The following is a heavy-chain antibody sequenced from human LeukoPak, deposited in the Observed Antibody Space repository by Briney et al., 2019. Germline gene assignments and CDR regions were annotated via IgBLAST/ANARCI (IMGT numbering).Heavy chain of an antibody. D-gene: IGHD5-12*01. CDR1: GFTFSSYW. CDR2: IKQDGSEK. CDR3: ARELDIVATIYFDY. Sequence: PGGSLRLSCAASGFTFSSYWMSWVRQAPGKGLEWVANIKQDGSEKYYVDSVKGRFTISRDNAKNSLYLQMSSLRAEDTAVYYCARELDIVATIYFDYWGQGTLVTVSS. J-gene: IGHJ4*02. V-gene: IGHV3-7*01.